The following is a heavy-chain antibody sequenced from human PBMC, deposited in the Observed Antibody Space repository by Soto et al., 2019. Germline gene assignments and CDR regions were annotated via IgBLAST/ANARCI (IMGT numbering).Heavy chain of an antibody. D-gene: IGHD2-15*01. CDR3: ARVGYCSGGSCYRFDP. Sequence: QVQLQESGPGLVKPSGTLSLTCAVSGDSINSTNWWSWVRQPPGKGLEWIGEIDHSGSANYTPSLKGRVTISVDKSKNQFSLKLSSVTAADTAVYYCARVGYCSGGSCYRFDPWGQGTLVTVSS. CDR2: IDHSGSA. V-gene: IGHV4-4*02. CDR1: GDSINSTNW. J-gene: IGHJ5*02.